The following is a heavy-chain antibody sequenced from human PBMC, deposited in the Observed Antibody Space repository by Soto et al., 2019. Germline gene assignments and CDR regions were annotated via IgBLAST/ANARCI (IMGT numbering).Heavy chain of an antibody. J-gene: IGHJ5*02. V-gene: IGHV1-46*03. CDR2: INPSGGST. CDR3: ARIQGSGINGTTGWFDP. D-gene: IGHD1-20*01. CDR1: GYTFTSYY. Sequence: QVHLVQSGAEVKKPGASVKVSCKASGYTFTSYYMHWVRQAPGQGLEWMGIINPSGGSTSYAQKFQGRFTMTTDTSTSTVYMELSNLRSEDTAVYYCARIQGSGINGTTGWFDPWGHGTLVTVSS.